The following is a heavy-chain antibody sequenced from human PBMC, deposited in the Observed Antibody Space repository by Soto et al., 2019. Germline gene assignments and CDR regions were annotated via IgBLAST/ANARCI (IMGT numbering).Heavy chain of an antibody. CDR2: IKSKTDGGTT. CDR3: TVLEGDCSGGSCYSHPGSFDY. CDR1: GFTFSNVW. D-gene: IGHD2-15*01. V-gene: IGHV3-15*07. Sequence: GGSLRLSCAASGFTFSNVWMNWVRQAPGKGLEWVGRIKSKTDGGTTDYAAPVKGRFTISRDDSKNTLYLQMNSLKTEDTAVYYCTVLEGDCSGGSCYSHPGSFDYWGQGTLVTVSS. J-gene: IGHJ4*02.